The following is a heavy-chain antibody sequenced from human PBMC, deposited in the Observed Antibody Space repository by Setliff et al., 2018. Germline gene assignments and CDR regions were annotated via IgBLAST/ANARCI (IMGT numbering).Heavy chain of an antibody. Sequence: TSETLSLTCSVSGASISTTYYYWDWIRQSPEKGLEWIGTIYQNGITYYNPSVKSRVTISVDKSKNQVSLNLRSVTAADTAVYYCARTGTYRYFDYWGQGTQVTVSS. CDR3: ARTGTYRYFDY. D-gene: IGHD1-1*01. J-gene: IGHJ4*02. CDR2: IYQNGIT. V-gene: IGHV4-39*01. CDR1: GASISTTYYY.